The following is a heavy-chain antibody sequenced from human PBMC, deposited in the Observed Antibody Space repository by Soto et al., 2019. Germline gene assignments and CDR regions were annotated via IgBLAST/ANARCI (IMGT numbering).Heavy chain of an antibody. CDR2: IYYSGST. D-gene: IGHD4-17*01. CDR1: GGSISSHY. J-gene: IGHJ4*02. CDR3: ARGYGDFLGRRGYFDY. Sequence: PSETLSLTCTVSGGSISSHYWSWIRQPPGKGLEWIGYIYYSGSTNYNPSLKSRVTISVDTSKNQFSLKLSSVTAADTAVYYCARGYGDFLGRRGYFDYWGQGTLVTVSS. V-gene: IGHV4-59*11.